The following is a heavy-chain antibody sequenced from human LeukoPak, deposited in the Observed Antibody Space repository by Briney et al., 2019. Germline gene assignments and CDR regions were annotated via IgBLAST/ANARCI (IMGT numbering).Heavy chain of an antibody. CDR1: GFTFSGYW. J-gene: IGHJ4*02. V-gene: IGHV3-74*01. D-gene: IGHD6-13*01. CDR2: ISTDARTI. Sequence: GGSLRLSCAASGFTFSGYWMSWVRQAPGKGLVWVSHISTDARTITYAAFVKGRFTISRDNAKNTLYLQMNSLRAEDTALYYCVRGQATAWGLDYWGQGTLVTVSS. CDR3: VRGQATAWGLDY.